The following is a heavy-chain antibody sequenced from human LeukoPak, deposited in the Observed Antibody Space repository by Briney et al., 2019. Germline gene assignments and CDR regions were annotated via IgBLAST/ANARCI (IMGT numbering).Heavy chain of an antibody. D-gene: IGHD1-26*01. CDR2: IYSGGST. J-gene: IGHJ4*02. CDR1: WFPRSSNY. Sequence: GGSPRLSCAAPWFPRSSNYMRWGRPAPGEGLGWVSVIYSGGSTYYADSVKGRFTISRDNSKNTLYLQMNSLRAEDTAVYYCASLVWRLELRDYWGQGTLVTVSS. CDR3: ASLVWRLELRDY. V-gene: IGHV3-53*01.